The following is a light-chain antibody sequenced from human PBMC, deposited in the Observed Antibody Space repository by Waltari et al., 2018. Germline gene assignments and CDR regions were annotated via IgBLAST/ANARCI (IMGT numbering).Light chain of an antibody. CDR2: YVS. Sequence: QSALTQPRSVSGPPGQSVTISCPGTSSDVGGYDFLPWYQQPPGKAPKLIMYYVSQRPSGVPDRFSGSKSGNTASLTITGLQAEDEAEYYCCSHAGSDTFWVFGGGTKVTVL. CDR1: SSDVGGYDF. CDR3: CSHAGSDTFWV. V-gene: IGLV2-11*01. J-gene: IGLJ3*02.